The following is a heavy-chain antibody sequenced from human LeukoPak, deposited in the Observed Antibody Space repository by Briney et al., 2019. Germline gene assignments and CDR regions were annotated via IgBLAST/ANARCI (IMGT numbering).Heavy chain of an antibody. J-gene: IGHJ6*02. CDR3: ARGYSSSSYYYYYYGMDV. CDR2: ISAYNGNT. CDR1: GYTFTSYA. Sequence: ASVKVSCKASGYTFTSYAMNWVRQAPGQGLEWMGWISAYNGNTNYAQKLQGRVTMTTDTSTSTAYMELRSLRSDDTAVYYCARGYSSSSYYYYYYGMDVWGQGTTVTVSS. V-gene: IGHV1-18*01. D-gene: IGHD6-13*01.